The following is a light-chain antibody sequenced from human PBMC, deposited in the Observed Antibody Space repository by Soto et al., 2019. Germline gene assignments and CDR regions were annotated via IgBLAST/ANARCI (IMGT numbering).Light chain of an antibody. Sequence: EIVLTQSPGTLSLSPGERATLSCRASQSVSSNYLAWYQQKPGQAPRLLIYDASNRATGIPARFSGSGSGTEFTLTISSLQSEDFAVYYCQHYDNWPPWTFGQGTKVDIK. CDR2: DAS. CDR1: QSVSSN. J-gene: IGKJ1*01. V-gene: IGKV3D-15*01. CDR3: QHYDNWPPWT.